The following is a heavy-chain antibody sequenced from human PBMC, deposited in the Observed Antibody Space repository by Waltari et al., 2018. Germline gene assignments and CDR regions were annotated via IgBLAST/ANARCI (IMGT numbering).Heavy chain of an antibody. J-gene: IGHJ3*02. Sequence: EVQLLESGGGFVRPGGSLRLSCVGSGFTFGDYGMSWVRQAPGQGLEWVSGINWNSVDSDYADTVKGRFTISRDNSMNILFLQMYSLRDDDTAVYYCAKDRRTIDALEIWGQGTMVTVSS. CDR2: INWNSVDS. V-gene: IGHV3-23*01. CDR1: GFTFGDYG. CDR3: AKDRRTIDALEI.